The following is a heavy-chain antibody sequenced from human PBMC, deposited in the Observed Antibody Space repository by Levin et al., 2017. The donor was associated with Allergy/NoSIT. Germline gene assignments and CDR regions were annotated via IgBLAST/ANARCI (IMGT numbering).Heavy chain of an antibody. Sequence: PSETLSLTCAVYGGSFSGYYWSWIRQPPGKGLEWIGEINHSGSTNYNPSLKSRVTISVDTSKNQFSLKLSSVTAADTAVYYCARRRYQLRNWGQGTLVTVSS. V-gene: IGHV4-34*01. CDR3: ARRRYQLRN. D-gene: IGHD2-2*01. CDR2: INHSGST. CDR1: GGSFSGYY. J-gene: IGHJ4*02.